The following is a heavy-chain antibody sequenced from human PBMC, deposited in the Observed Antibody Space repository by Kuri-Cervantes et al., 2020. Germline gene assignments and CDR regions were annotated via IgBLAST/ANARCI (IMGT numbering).Heavy chain of an antibody. J-gene: IGHJ3*02. Sequence: SETLSLTCIVSSGSINTYYWSWIRQPPGKGLEWIGSMYHSGSTYYNPSLKSRVTISVDTSKNQISLKLSSVTAADTAVYYCARHRLTTVYDAFDIWAEGQWSPSPQ. CDR3: ARHRLTTVYDAFDI. V-gene: IGHV4-59*08. D-gene: IGHD4-11*01. CDR2: MYHSGST. CDR1: SGSINTYY.